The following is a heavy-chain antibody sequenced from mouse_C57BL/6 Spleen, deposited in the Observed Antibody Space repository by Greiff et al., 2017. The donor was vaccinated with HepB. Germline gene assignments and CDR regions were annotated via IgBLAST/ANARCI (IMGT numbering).Heavy chain of an antibody. D-gene: IGHD1-1*01. J-gene: IGHJ2*01. CDR3: AGKYGSSYVLDY. CDR1: GYAFSSSW. Sequence: VQLQQSGPELVKPGASVKISCKASGYAFSSSWMNWVKQRPGKGLEWIGRIYPGDGDTNYNGKFKGKATLTADKSSSTAYMQLSSLTSEDSAVYFCAGKYGSSYVLDYWGEGTTRTVSS. V-gene: IGHV1-82*01. CDR2: IYPGDGDT.